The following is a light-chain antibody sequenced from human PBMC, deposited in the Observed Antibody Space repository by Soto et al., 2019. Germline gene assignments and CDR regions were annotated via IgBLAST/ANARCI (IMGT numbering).Light chain of an antibody. V-gene: IGLV2-23*01. Sequence: SALTQPASVSGSPGQSITISCTGTSSDVGSSNLVSWYLQHPGNAPKIVIYEGNKRPSGVSNRFSGSKSGDTASLTISGLQAEDEADYYCCSYAGNSSYVFGTGTKLTVL. CDR1: SSDVGSSNL. CDR3: CSYAGNSSYV. CDR2: EGN. J-gene: IGLJ1*01.